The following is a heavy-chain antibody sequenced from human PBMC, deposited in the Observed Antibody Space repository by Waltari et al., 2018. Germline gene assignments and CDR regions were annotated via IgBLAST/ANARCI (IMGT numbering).Heavy chain of an antibody. D-gene: IGHD1-1*01. CDR2: IIPFLGIS. Sequence: HVQLEQSGAEVKKPGSSVKVSCKASGGTFSTYTVTWVRQAPGLGLEWMGSIIPFLGISKYAQSLQARLTITVDQSTNTGYMELNNLRPEDTGVYYCARSGEMKGTVDYWGQGTLVTVSS. J-gene: IGHJ4*02. CDR1: GGTFSTYT. CDR3: ARSGEMKGTVDY. V-gene: IGHV1-69*02.